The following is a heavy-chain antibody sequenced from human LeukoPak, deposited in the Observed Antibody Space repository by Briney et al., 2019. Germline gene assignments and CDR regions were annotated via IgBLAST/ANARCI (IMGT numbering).Heavy chain of an antibody. D-gene: IGHD2-8*01. CDR2: IDNDGSST. CDR3: AKDIHCTNGVCYPFNFDY. Sequence: PGGSLRLSCAASGFTFRSFWMHWVRQAPGKGLVWVSRIDNDGSSTNYADSVKGRFTISRDNAKNTLYLQMNSLRAEDTAVYYCAKDIHCTNGVCYPFNFDYWGQGTLVTVSS. V-gene: IGHV3-74*01. CDR1: GFTFRSFW. J-gene: IGHJ4*02.